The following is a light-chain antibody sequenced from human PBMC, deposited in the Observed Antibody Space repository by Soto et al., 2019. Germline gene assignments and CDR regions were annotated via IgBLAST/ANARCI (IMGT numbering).Light chain of an antibody. Sequence: EIVLTQSPGTLSLSPGERATLSCRASQSVSSSYLAWYQQKPGQAPRLLIYGASSRATGIPDRFSGSGSGKDFTLTISRLEPEDFAVYYCQQYGSSPVTFGQGTKLEIK. CDR3: QQYGSSPVT. J-gene: IGKJ2*01. CDR2: GAS. CDR1: QSVSSSY. V-gene: IGKV3-20*01.